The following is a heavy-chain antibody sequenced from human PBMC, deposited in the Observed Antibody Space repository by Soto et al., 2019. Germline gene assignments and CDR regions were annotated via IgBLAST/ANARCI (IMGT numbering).Heavy chain of an antibody. V-gene: IGHV4-31*03. CDR3: ARATVGYDYVWGSYRYTRNYFDY. CDR2: IYYSGST. Sequence: LSLTCTVSGGSISSGGYYWSWIRKPPGKGLEWIGYIYYSGSTYYNPSLKSRVTISVDTSKNQFSLKLSSVTAADTAVYYCARATVGYDYVWGSYRYTRNYFDYWGQGTLVTVSS. J-gene: IGHJ4*02. CDR1: GGSISSGGYY. D-gene: IGHD3-16*02.